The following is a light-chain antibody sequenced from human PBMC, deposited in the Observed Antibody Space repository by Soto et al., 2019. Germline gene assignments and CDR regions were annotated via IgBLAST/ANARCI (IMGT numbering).Light chain of an antibody. V-gene: IGKV3-15*01. CDR3: QQYANWPYT. CDR1: QSVSSN. J-gene: IGKJ2*01. CDR2: AAS. Sequence: EIVMTQSPATLSVSPGESATLSCRASQSVSSNVAWFQQRPGQPPRLLIYAASGRATGIPARFRGSGSGTEFTLTIGRLQSEDFAVYFCQQYANWPYTFAQGTKLEF.